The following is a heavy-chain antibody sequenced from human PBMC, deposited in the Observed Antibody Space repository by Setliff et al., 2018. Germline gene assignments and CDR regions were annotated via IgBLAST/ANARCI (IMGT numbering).Heavy chain of an antibody. CDR1: GGSISSSSYY. CDR3: ARRETYYNFWSGYYAY. Sequence: LSLTCTVAGGSISSSSYYWGWIRQPPGKGLEWIGSIYYSGSTYYNPSLKSRVTISVDTSKNQFSLKLSSVTAADTAVYYCARRETYYNFWSGYYAYWGQGTLVTVS. CDR2: IYYSGST. D-gene: IGHD3-3*01. J-gene: IGHJ4*02. V-gene: IGHV4-39*07.